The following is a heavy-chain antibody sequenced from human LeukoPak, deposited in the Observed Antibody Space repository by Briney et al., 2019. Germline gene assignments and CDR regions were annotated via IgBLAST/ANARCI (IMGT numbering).Heavy chain of an antibody. V-gene: IGHV4-34*01. J-gene: IGHJ4*02. Sequence: SETLSLTCAVYGGSFSGYYWSWIRQPPGKGLEWIGSIYYSGSTYYNPSLKSRVTISVDTSKNQFSLKLSSVTAADTAVYYCATQGLGYDRNFDYWGQGTLVTVSS. D-gene: IGHD5-12*01. CDR1: GGSFSGYY. CDR2: IYYSGST. CDR3: ATQGLGYDRNFDY.